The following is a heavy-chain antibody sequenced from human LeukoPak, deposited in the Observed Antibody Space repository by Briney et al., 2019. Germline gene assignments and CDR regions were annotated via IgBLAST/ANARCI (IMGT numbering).Heavy chain of an antibody. CDR2: ISAYNGNT. Sequence: ASVKVSCKASGGTFSSYAISWVRQAPGQGLEWMGWISAYNGNTNYAQKLQGRVTMTTDTSTSTAYMELRSLRSDDTAVYYCARGSGSYYRSIGIDPWGQGTLVTVSS. J-gene: IGHJ5*02. CDR3: ARGSGSYYRSIGIDP. D-gene: IGHD3-10*01. V-gene: IGHV1-18*01. CDR1: GGTFSSYA.